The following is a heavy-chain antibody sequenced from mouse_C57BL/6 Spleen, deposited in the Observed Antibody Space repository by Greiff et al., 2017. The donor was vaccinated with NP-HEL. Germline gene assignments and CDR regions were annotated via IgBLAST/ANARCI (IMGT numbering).Heavy chain of an antibody. CDR3: AKLGLYAMDY. Sequence: EVMLVESGGGLVKPGGSLKLSCAASGFTFSDYGMHWVRQAPEKGLEWVAYISSGSSTIYYADTVKGRFTISRDNAKNTLFLQMTSLRSEDTAMYYCAKLGLYAMDYWGQGTSVTVSS. CDR1: GFTFSDYG. J-gene: IGHJ4*01. V-gene: IGHV5-17*01. CDR2: ISSGSSTI. D-gene: IGHD4-1*01.